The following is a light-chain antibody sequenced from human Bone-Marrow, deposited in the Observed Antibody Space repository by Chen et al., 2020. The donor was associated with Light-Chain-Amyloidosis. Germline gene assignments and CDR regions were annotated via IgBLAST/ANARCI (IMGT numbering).Light chain of an antibody. CDR3: MQVLQTPYS. CDR1: AGLLRIDGNHY. J-gene: IGKJ2*03. CDR2: YAS. V-gene: IGKV2-28*01. Sequence: DIVMTQSPLSLPVTPGEPASMSCRSTAGLLRIDGNHYLDWYLQRPGQSPQLLIFYASNRASGVPDRFSGGVSGSHFTLRISRVEAEDVGVYYCMQVLQTPYSFGQGTRLDI.